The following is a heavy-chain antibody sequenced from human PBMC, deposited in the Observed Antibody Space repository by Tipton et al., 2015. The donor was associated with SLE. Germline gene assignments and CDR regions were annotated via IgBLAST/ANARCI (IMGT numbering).Heavy chain of an antibody. V-gene: IGHV3-23*03. Sequence: SLRLSCAASGFTFSSYAMNWVRQAPGKGLEWVSVIYSGGSSTYYADSVKGRFTVSRDNSKNTLYLQMNSLRAEDTAVYYCAKEAYCGGDCYSSSEYFQRWGQGTLVFFSS. J-gene: IGHJ1*01. D-gene: IGHD2-21*01. CDR2: IYSGGSST. CDR3: AKEAYCGGDCYSSSEYFQR. CDR1: GFTFSSYA.